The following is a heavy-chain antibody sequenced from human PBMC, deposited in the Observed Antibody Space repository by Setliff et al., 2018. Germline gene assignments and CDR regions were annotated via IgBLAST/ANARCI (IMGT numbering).Heavy chain of an antibody. Sequence: ASVKVSCKASGYIFNNYFLHWVRQAPGQGLEWMGWINTNTGNPTYAQDFTGRFVCSLDTSVSTAYLQISSLKAEDTAVYYCARDLGYCSTTSCHGDWFDPWGQGTLVTVSS. V-gene: IGHV7-4-1*02. D-gene: IGHD2-2*01. CDR2: INTNTGNP. J-gene: IGHJ5*02. CDR3: ARDLGYCSTTSCHGDWFDP. CDR1: GYIFNNYF.